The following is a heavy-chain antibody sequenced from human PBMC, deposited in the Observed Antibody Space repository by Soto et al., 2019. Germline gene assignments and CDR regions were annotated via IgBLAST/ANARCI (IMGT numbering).Heavy chain of an antibody. V-gene: IGHV3-64*01. CDR1: LFTFSSYA. J-gene: IGHJ5*02. Sequence: SLRHSCASSLFTFSSYAMHLVLHTPFKLLEYVSAISSNGGSTYYANSVKGRFTISRDNSKNTLYLQMGSLRAEDMAVYYCARDLGLVRGVIITAPWFEPWGQGTLVTVSS. CDR2: ISSNGGST. CDR3: ARDLGLVRGVIITAPWFEP. D-gene: IGHD3-10*01.